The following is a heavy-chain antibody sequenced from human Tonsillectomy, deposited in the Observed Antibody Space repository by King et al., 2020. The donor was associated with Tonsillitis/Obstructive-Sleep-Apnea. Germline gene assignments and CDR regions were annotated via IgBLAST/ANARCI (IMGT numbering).Heavy chain of an antibody. CDR1: GYIFTSYS. Sequence: VQLVQSRAEVKPPGASVKVPCKASGYIFTSYSIHWVRQAPGQGLEWMGIINPSGGNTGYAQKFQGRVTMARATSTSTVYMELSSLRSEDTAVYYCASGIAVRNAFDIWGQGTMVTVSS. D-gene: IGHD6-19*01. V-gene: IGHV1-46*01. J-gene: IGHJ3*02. CDR3: ASGIAVRNAFDI. CDR2: INPSGGNT.